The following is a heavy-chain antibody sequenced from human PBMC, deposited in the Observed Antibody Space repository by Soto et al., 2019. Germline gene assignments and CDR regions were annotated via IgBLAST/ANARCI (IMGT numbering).Heavy chain of an antibody. V-gene: IGHV1-3*01. D-gene: IGHD3-10*01. CDR3: ARKDYYGAGVYYFDH. J-gene: IGHJ4*02. Sequence: QVHLVQSGAEVKKPGASVKVSCKASGYTFTAYPMHWVRQAPGQRLEWMGWINAANGDTGYSQKFHDRVTFTRDTSATTVYMELSSLTSEDTAVYYCARKDYYGAGVYYFDHWGQGSLLTVSS. CDR2: INAANGDT. CDR1: GYTFTAYP.